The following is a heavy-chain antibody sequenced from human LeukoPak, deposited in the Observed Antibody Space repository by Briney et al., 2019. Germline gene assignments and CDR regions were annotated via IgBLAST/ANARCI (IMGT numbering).Heavy chain of an antibody. V-gene: IGHV4-59*11. D-gene: IGHD2-2*01. Sequence: SETLSLTCTVSGGSISSHYWSWIRQPPGKGLEWIGYIYYSGSTNYNPSLKSRVTISVDTSKNQFSLKLSSVTAADTAVYYCARDEIVVVPAAISGASRYYYYYYGMDVWGQGTTVTVSS. CDR2: IYYSGST. CDR1: GGSISSHY. J-gene: IGHJ6*02. CDR3: ARDEIVVVPAAISGASRYYYYYYGMDV.